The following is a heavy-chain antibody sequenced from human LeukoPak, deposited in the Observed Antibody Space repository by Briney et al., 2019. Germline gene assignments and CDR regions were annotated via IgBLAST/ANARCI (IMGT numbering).Heavy chain of an antibody. J-gene: IGHJ4*02. CDR2: ISGSGGST. V-gene: IGHV3-23*01. D-gene: IGHD5-12*01. CDR3: AKAIVATIRLYYFDY. Sequence: GGSLRLSCAASGFTFSCYAMSWVRQAPGKGLEWVSAISGSGGSTYYADSVKGRFTISRDNSKNTLYLQMNSLRAEDTAVYYCAKAIVATIRLYYFDYWGQGTLVTVSS. CDR1: GFTFSCYA.